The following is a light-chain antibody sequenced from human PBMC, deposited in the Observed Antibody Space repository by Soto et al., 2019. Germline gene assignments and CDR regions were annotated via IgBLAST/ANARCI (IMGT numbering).Light chain of an antibody. J-gene: IGKJ1*01. Sequence: IQMTQYPSSLSSSVGDRVTITCRPSRGIGNALAWYQQKPGTVPKLLIHSASTLQSGVPSRFSGSGSGTDFTLTISSLQPEDVASYYCQKYDSAPTFGPGTK. CDR1: RGIGNA. V-gene: IGKV1-27*01. CDR3: QKYDSAPT. CDR2: SAS.